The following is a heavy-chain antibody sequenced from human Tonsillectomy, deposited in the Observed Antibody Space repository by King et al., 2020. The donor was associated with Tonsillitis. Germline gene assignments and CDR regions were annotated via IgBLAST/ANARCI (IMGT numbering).Heavy chain of an antibody. CDR2: IYSGGST. J-gene: IGHJ4*02. Sequence: VQLVESGGGLVKPGGSLRLSCAASGFTVSSNYMSWVRQAPGKGLEWVSVIYSGGSTYYADSVKGRFTISRDNSKNTLYLQMNSLRVEDTAVYYCARADYDILTGYYRPFDYWGQGTLVTVSS. CDR1: GFTVSSNY. V-gene: IGHV3-66*01. CDR3: ARADYDILTGYYRPFDY. D-gene: IGHD3-9*01.